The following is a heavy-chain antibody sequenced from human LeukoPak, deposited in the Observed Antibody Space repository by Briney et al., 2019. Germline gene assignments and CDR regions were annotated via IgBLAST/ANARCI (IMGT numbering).Heavy chain of an antibody. D-gene: IGHD2-21*02. CDR1: GFTFSTYW. J-gene: IGHJ4*02. CDR2: IGTTSGAI. V-gene: IGHV3-48*01. Sequence: GGSLRLSCAASGFTFSTYWMSWVRQAPGKGLEWVSYIGTTSGAIYYADSVKGRFTISRDSAKSSLYLQMNSLRAEDTAVYYCARFRTWGDKAFDYWGQGTLVTVSS. CDR3: ARFRTWGDKAFDY.